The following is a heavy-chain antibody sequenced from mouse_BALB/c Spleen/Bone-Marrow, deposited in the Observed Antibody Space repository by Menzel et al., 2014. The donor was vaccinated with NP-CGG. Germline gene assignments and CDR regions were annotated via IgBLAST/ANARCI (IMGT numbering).Heavy chain of an antibody. D-gene: IGHD1-1*01. CDR2: INPYNGGT. Sequence: VHVKQSGPELVKPGASMKISCKASGYSFTGYTMNWVKQSHGKNFEWIGLINPYNGGTSYNQKFKGKATLTVDKSSRTAYMEFLSLTSEDSAVYYCASYYGSSWYFDVWGAGTTVTVSS. CDR3: ASYYGSSWYFDV. J-gene: IGHJ1*01. V-gene: IGHV1S135*01. CDR1: GYSFTGYT.